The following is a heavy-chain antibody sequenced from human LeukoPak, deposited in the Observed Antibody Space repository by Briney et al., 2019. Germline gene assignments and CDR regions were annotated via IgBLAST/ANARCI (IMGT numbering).Heavy chain of an antibody. Sequence: SVKVSCKASGGTFSSYAISWVQQAPGQGLEWMGRIIPIFGTANYAQKFQGRVTITTDESTSTAYMELSSLRSEDTAVYYCARDLPAVRSNRGHWFDPWGQGTLVTVSS. CDR2: IIPIFGTA. D-gene: IGHD1-26*01. CDR3: ARDLPAVRSNRGHWFDP. J-gene: IGHJ5*02. V-gene: IGHV1-69*05. CDR1: GGTFSSYA.